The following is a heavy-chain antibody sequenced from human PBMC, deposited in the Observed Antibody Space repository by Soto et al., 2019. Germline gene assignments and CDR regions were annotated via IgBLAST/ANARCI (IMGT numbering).Heavy chain of an antibody. Sequence: SGPTLVNPTQTLTLTCTFSGFSLTTRPVGVGWIRQPPGQALEWVALIYWDDDKRYNPSLKTRVTITKDTSKNQVVLTMTNMDPVDTATYFCAHRQLYNGAWNEGTFDYWGQGALVTVSS. V-gene: IGHV2-5*02. CDR2: IYWDDDK. D-gene: IGHD1-1*01. J-gene: IGHJ4*02. CDR1: GFSLTTRPVG. CDR3: AHRQLYNGAWNEGTFDY.